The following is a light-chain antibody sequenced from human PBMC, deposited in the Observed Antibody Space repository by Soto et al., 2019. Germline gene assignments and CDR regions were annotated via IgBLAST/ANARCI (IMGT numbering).Light chain of an antibody. J-gene: IGLJ3*02. CDR1: SSDVGGYNY. CDR3: CSYAGSYTWV. V-gene: IGLV2-11*01. Sequence: ALTQPRSVSGSPGQSVTISCTGTSSDVGGYNYVSWYQQHPGKAPKLMIYDVRKRPSGVPDRFSGSKSGNTASLTISGLQAEDEADYYCCSYAGSYTWVFGGGTKVTVL. CDR2: DVR.